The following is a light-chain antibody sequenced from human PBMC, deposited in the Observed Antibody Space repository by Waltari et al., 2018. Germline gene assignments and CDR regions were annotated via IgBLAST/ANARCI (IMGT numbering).Light chain of an antibody. V-gene: IGKV3-15*01. CDR2: GVS. CDR3: SQYNDWPYT. Sequence: EIVMTQSPATLSVSPGDRATLSCRASQSFTRKLSWYQQKPGQVPRLLIYGVSTRATGIPARFSGSGSGTEFILTISSLQSEDSAVYYCSQYNDWPYTFGQGTRLEI. CDR1: QSFTRK. J-gene: IGKJ2*01.